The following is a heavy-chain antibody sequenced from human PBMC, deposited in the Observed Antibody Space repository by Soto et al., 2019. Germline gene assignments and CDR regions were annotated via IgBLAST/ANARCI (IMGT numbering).Heavy chain of an antibody. CDR1: GGTFNFYA. Sequence: SVKVSCKASGGTFNFYAVSWLRQAPGQGLEWMGGIIPVVGTANYAQKFQGRVTITADESTSTAYMELSSLRSDDTAVYYCARDSCSGGSCYWKDYGMDVWGQGTTVTVSS. V-gene: IGHV1-69*13. CDR2: IIPVVGTA. D-gene: IGHD2-15*01. CDR3: ARDSCSGGSCYWKDYGMDV. J-gene: IGHJ6*02.